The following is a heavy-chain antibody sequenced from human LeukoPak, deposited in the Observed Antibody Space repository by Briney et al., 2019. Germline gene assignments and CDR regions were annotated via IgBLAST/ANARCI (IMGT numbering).Heavy chain of an antibody. CDR3: ARDYYDSSGYSRFDP. J-gene: IGHJ5*02. CDR1: GYTFTGYY. D-gene: IGHD3-22*01. CDR2: INPNSGGT. Sequence: GASGKVSCKASGYTFTGYYMHWVRQAPGQGLEWMGWINPNSGGTEYAQKFQGRVTMTRDTSISTAYMEVSRLRSDDTAVYYCARDYYDSSGYSRFDPWGQGTLVTVSS. V-gene: IGHV1-2*02.